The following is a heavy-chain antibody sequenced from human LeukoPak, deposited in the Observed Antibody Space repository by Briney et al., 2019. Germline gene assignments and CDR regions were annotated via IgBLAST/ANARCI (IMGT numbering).Heavy chain of an antibody. Sequence: PGGSLRLSCAASGFTFSNAWMSWVRQAPGKGLEWVGRIKSKTDGGTTEYAASVKGRFTISRDDSKSIAYLQMNSLKTEDTAVYYCTRGRTAGTHRFDYWGQGTLVTVSS. J-gene: IGHJ4*02. CDR2: IKSKTDGGTT. D-gene: IGHD6-13*01. CDR3: TRGRTAGTHRFDY. V-gene: IGHV3-15*01. CDR1: GFTFSNAW.